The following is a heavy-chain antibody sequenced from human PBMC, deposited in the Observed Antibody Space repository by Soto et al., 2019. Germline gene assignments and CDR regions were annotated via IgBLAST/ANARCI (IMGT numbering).Heavy chain of an antibody. CDR2: IYYSGST. V-gene: IGHV4-31*03. J-gene: IGHJ1*01. CDR1: GGSISSGGYY. D-gene: IGHD4-17*01. CDR3: ARVAVDTLDYGGTHRPDYFQH. Sequence: QVQLQESGPGLVKPSQTLSLTCTVSGGSISSGGYYWSWIRQHPGKGLEWIGYIYYSGSTYYNPSLKRRVTISVDTPKNQFSLKLSSVTAADTAVYYCARVAVDTLDYGGTHRPDYFQHWGQGTLVTVSS.